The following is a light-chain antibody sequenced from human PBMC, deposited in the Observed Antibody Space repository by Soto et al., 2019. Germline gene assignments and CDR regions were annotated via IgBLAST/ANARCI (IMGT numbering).Light chain of an antibody. CDR2: EDN. V-gene: IGLV6-57*03. J-gene: IGLJ3*02. CDR1: SGSIASNY. CDR3: QSYDSSSQV. Sequence: NFMLTQPHSVSESPGKTVTISCTRSSGSIASNYVQWYQQRPGSAPTTVIYEDNQRPSGVPDRFSGSIDSSSNSASLTISGVKTEDEADYYCQSYDSSSQVFGGGTKVTVL.